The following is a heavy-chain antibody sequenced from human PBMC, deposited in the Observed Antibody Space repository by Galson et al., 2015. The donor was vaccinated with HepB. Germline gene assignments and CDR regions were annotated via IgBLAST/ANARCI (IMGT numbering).Heavy chain of an antibody. V-gene: IGHV3-30*18. J-gene: IGHJ4*02. CDR2: ISYDGTDK. Sequence: LRLSCAASGFTFSSYGMHWVRQAPGKGLDWVAVISYDGTDKYYGDSVKGRFTISRDKSKNTLYLQMNSLRAEDTAVYYCAKEKARGVTMVRGIWSPVDNWGQGTLVTVSS. CDR3: AKEKARGVTMVRGIWSPVDN. CDR1: GFTFSSYG. D-gene: IGHD3-10*01.